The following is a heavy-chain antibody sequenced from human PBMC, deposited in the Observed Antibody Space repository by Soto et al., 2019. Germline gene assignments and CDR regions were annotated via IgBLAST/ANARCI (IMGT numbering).Heavy chain of an antibody. Sequence: GKGLEWVSYISSSSSTIFYTDSVKGRFTVSRDNAKNPLYLQMNSLRAEDTAVYFCAKEWVYDISGWSWDSCGKATLV. CDR3: AKEWVYDISGWSWDS. D-gene: IGHD3-22*01. J-gene: IGHJ5*01. V-gene: IGHV3-48*01. CDR2: ISSSSSTI.